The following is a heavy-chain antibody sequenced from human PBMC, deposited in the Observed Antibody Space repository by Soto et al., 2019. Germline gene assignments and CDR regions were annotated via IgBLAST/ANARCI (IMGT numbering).Heavy chain of an antibody. CDR3: ARDLHCISTSSYVYYGKDV. V-gene: IGHV1-69*12. CDR2: IIPIFGTA. Sequence: QVQLVQSGAEVKKPGSSVKVSCKASGGTFSSYAISWVRQAPGQGLEWMGGIIPIFGTANYAQKFQGRVTITADESTSPGYMELSSLGSGETAVYYCARDLHCISTSSYVYYGKDVWGQGTTVTVSS. J-gene: IGHJ6*02. CDR1: GGTFSSYA. D-gene: IGHD2-2*01.